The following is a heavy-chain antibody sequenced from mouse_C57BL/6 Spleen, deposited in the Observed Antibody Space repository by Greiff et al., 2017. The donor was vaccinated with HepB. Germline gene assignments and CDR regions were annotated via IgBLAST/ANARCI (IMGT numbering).Heavy chain of an antibody. D-gene: IGHD1-1*01. Sequence: QVQLQQSGPELVKPGASVKISCKASGYAFSSSWMNWVKQRPGKGLEWIGRIYPGDGDTNYNGKFKGKATLTADKSSSTAYMQLSSLTSEDSAVYLCARWSTVVADWYFDVWGTGTTVTVSS. V-gene: IGHV1-82*01. CDR3: ARWSTVVADWYFDV. J-gene: IGHJ1*03. CDR1: GYAFSSSW. CDR2: IYPGDGDT.